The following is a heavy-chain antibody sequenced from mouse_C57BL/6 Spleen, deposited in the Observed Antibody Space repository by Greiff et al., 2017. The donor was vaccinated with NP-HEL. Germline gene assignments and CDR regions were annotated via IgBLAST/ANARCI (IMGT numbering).Heavy chain of an antibody. D-gene: IGHD1-1*01. CDR2: ISYDGSN. J-gene: IGHJ2*01. V-gene: IGHV3-6*01. CDR1: GYSITSGYY. Sequence: EVKLMESGPGLVKPSQSLSLTCSVTGYSITSGYYWNWIRQFPGNKLEWMGYISYDGSNNYNPSLKNRISITRDTSKNQFFLKLNSVTTEDTATYYCARNDYYGREDYFDYWGQGTTLTVSS. CDR3: ARNDYYGREDYFDY.